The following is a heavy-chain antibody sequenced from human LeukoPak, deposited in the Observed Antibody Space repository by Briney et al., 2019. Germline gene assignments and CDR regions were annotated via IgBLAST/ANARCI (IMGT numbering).Heavy chain of an antibody. Sequence: SEALSLTCSVSGGSISTYYWSWIRQLPGKGLEWIGYIYYTGTTNYNPSLRSRVTISVDTSRNQFSLRLSSVTAADTAVYYCAREDPQTTVPEGMDVWGHGTTVIVSS. CDR2: IYYTGTT. CDR3: AREDPQTTVPEGMDV. D-gene: IGHD4-17*01. V-gene: IGHV4-59*01. CDR1: GGSISTYY. J-gene: IGHJ6*02.